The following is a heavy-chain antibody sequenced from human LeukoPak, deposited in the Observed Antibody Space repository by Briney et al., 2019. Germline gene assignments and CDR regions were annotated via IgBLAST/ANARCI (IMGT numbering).Heavy chain of an antibody. V-gene: IGHV1-69*13. Sequence: SVKVSCKASGGSFSDYPINWVRQAPGQGLEWLGGIIPKYSASNYAQAFQGRVTITADESPKTVYMEMSGLRPDDTAVYYCVRPDRIFGVPAAFDAWGQGTLVAVSS. CDR2: IIPKYSAS. J-gene: IGHJ3*01. CDR1: GGSFSDYP. CDR3: VRPDRIFGVPAAFDA. D-gene: IGHD3-3*02.